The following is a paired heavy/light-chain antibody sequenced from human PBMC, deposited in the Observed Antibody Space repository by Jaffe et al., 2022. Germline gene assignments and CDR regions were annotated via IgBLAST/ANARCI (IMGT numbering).Light chain of an antibody. CDR1: QSISSY. Sequence: DIQMTQSPSSLSASVGDRVTITCRASQSISSYLNWYQQKPGKAPKLLIYAASSLQSGVPSRFSGSGSGTDFTLTISSLQPEDFATYYCQQSYSTPCTFGQGTKLEIK. CDR2: AAS. J-gene: IGKJ2*02. CDR3: QQSYSTPCT. V-gene: IGKV1-39*01.
Heavy chain of an antibody. Sequence: EVQLVESGGGLVKPGGSLRLSCAASGFTFSSYSMNWVRQAPGKGLEWVSSISSSSSYIYYADSVKGRFTISRDNAKNSLYLQMNSLRAEDTAVYYCARDLLSGWQIQYWYFDLWGRGTLVTVSS. CDR1: GFTFSSYS. V-gene: IGHV3-21*01. D-gene: IGHD6-19*01. CDR2: ISSSSSYI. CDR3: ARDLLSGWQIQYWYFDL. J-gene: IGHJ2*01.